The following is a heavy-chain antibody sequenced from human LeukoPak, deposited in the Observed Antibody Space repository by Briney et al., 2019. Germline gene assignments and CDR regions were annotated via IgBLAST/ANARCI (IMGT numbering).Heavy chain of an antibody. J-gene: IGHJ4*02. Sequence: PSETLSLTCAVSGGPFSGYFWNWIRQPPGKSREWIGEINDRGITNYNPSLKSRVTISVDTSRNQFSLKLTSVTAADTAVYYCARDPTTVVTVPYYFDDWGQGTLVTVSS. CDR1: GGPFSGYF. CDR2: INDRGIT. D-gene: IGHD4-23*01. CDR3: ARDPTTVVTVPYYFDD. V-gene: IGHV4-34*01.